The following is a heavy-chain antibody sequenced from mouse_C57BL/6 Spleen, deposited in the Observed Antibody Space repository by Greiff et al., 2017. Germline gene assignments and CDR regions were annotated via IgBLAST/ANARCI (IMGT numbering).Heavy chain of an antibody. CDR2: IDPSDSYT. CDR1: GYTFTSYW. V-gene: IGHV1-69*01. CDR3: ARDLGRGFAY. Sequence: QVQLQQPGAELVMPGASVKLSCKASGYTFTSYWMHWVKQRPGQGLEWIGEIDPSDSYTNYNQKFKGKSTLTVDKSSSTAYMQLSSLTSEDSAVYYYARDLGRGFAYWGQGTLVTVSA. D-gene: IGHD4-1*01. J-gene: IGHJ3*01.